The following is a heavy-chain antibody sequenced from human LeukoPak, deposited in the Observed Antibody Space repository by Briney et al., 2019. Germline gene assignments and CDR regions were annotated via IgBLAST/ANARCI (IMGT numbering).Heavy chain of an antibody. J-gene: IGHJ4*02. CDR3: AKLGAGSLDY. Sequence: ASVKVSCKASGYTFTNYAMHWVRQAPGQRLEWMGWINPGNGNTEYSQRFQGRVTITRGTSASTAYMELSSLRSEDTAVYFCAKLGAGSLDYWGQGTLVTVSS. CDR2: INPGNGNT. V-gene: IGHV1-3*01. D-gene: IGHD3-10*01. CDR1: GYTFTNYA.